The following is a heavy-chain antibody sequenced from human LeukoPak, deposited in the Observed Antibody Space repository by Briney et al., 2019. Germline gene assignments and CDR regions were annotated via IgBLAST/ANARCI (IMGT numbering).Heavy chain of an antibody. D-gene: IGHD2-8*01. J-gene: IGHJ3*02. CDR2: IYPGDSDT. Sequence: GESLKISCKGSGYSFTSYWIGWVRQMPGKGLEWMGIIYPGDSDTRYSPSFQGQVTISADKSISTAYLQWSSLKASDTAMYYCGSTEVDFYDNGARAFDIWGQGTMVTVSS. CDR3: GSTEVDFYDNGARAFDI. V-gene: IGHV5-51*01. CDR1: GYSFTSYW.